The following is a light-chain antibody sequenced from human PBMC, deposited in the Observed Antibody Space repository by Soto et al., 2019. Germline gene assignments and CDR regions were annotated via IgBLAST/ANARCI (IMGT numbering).Light chain of an antibody. J-gene: IGKJ1*01. Sequence: DIQMTHSPSSLSASVLDRVTIXCRASQSISSFLTWYQQKAGKAPKLLIYAASSLQSGVPSRFSGSGSGTDFTLTISSLQPEDFASYYCQQSFSTPPTFGQGTKVDIK. V-gene: IGKV1-39*01. CDR1: QSISSF. CDR3: QQSFSTPPT. CDR2: AAS.